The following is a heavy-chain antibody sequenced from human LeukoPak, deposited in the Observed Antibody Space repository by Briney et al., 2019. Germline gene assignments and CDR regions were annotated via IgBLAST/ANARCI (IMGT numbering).Heavy chain of an antibody. J-gene: IGHJ6*02. D-gene: IGHD5-24*01. V-gene: IGHV3-48*04. Sequence: GGSLRLSCEASGFTFSSDIMNWVRQAPGKGLEWVSYISGSSETKYYADSVKGRFTTSRDNAKNLLYPQMDSLRADDTAVYYCARDFWSGGYNSDYYYYGMDVWGQGTTVTVSS. CDR2: ISGSSETK. CDR3: ARDFWSGGYNSDYYYYGMDV. CDR1: GFTFSSDI.